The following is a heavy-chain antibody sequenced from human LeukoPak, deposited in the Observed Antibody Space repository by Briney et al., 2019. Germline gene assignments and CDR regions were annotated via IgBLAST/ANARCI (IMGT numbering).Heavy chain of an antibody. Sequence: GGSLRLSCAASGFTFDDYAMHWVRQAPGKGLEWVSGISWNSGSIGYADSVKGRFTISRDNAKNSLYLQMNSLRAEDTAVYYCARVPGVRWGFDIWGQGTMVTVSS. CDR1: GFTFDDYA. D-gene: IGHD4-23*01. J-gene: IGHJ3*02. V-gene: IGHV3-9*01. CDR3: ARVPGVRWGFDI. CDR2: ISWNSGSI.